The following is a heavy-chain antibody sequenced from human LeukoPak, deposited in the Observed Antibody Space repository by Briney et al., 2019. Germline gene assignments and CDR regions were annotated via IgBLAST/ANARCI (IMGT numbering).Heavy chain of an antibody. J-gene: IGHJ4*02. CDR3: ATDLGDFDWAFDY. V-gene: IGHV1-69*10. CDR1: GGTFSSYA. D-gene: IGHD3-9*01. CDR2: IIPIFGIA. Sequence: SVKVSCKASGGTFSSYAISWVRQAPGQGLEWMGGIIPIFGIANYAQKFQGRVTITADKSTSTAYMELSSLRSEDTAVYYCATDLGDFDWAFDYWGQGTLVTVSS.